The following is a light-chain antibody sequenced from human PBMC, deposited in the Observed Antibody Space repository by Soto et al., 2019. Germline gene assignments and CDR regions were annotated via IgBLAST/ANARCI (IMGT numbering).Light chain of an antibody. CDR1: QSINSE. J-gene: IGKJ2*01. CDR2: GAS. Sequence: EIAMTQSPATLSLSPGERAALSCRASQSINSELAWYQQKPGQPPRLLIYGASTRATGVPARFTGSESGSEFPLTISGLESEDYAVYYCQQGHNWPLTFGQGTRLEI. V-gene: IGKV3-15*01. CDR3: QQGHNWPLT.